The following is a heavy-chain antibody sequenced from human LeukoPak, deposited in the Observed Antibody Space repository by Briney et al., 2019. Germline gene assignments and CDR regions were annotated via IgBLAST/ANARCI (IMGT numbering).Heavy chain of an antibody. CDR1: GGSLSGYY. Sequence: SETLSLTCAVYGGSLSGYYWNWIRQPPGKGLEWIGEINHSGSTNYNPSLKSRVTISVDTSKNQFSLRLSSVTAADTAVYYCARSDRDLWYFDLWGRGTLVTVSS. CDR3: ARSDRDLWYFDL. V-gene: IGHV4-34*01. CDR2: INHSGST. J-gene: IGHJ2*01.